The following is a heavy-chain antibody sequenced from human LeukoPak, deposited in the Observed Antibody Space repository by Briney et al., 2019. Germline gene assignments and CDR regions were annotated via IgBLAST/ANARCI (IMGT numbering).Heavy chain of an antibody. J-gene: IGHJ4*02. Sequence: PGRSLRLSCAASGFTFSDYGMHWVRQAPGKGLDWVAVIWYDGSNKYYADSVKGRFTISRDNSRNTLYLQMNSLRAEDTAVYYCVRELPPVVQYYFDYWGPGTLVTVSS. V-gene: IGHV3-33*01. CDR3: VRELPPVVQYYFDY. CDR2: IWYDGSNK. D-gene: IGHD3-22*01. CDR1: GFTFSDYG.